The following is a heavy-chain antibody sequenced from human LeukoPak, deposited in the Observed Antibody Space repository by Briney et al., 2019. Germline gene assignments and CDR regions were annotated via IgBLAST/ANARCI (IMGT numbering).Heavy chain of an antibody. CDR2: IRYDGSNK. D-gene: IGHD3-22*01. V-gene: IGHV3-30*02. Sequence: PGGSLRLSCAASGFTFSSYGMHWVRQAPGKGLEWVAFIRYDGSNKYYADSVKGRFTISRDNSKNTLYLQMNGLRAEDTAVYYCANDIAPMYYYDSKGYYGDYWGQGTLVTVSS. CDR1: GFTFSSYG. J-gene: IGHJ4*02. CDR3: ANDIAPMYYYDSKGYYGDY.